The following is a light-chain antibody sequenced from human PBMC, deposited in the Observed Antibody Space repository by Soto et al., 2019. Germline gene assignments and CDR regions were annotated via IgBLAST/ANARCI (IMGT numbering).Light chain of an antibody. CDR1: QTIGYY. CDR2: AAS. J-gene: IGKJ2*01. CDR3: QQSQSTLYT. V-gene: IGKV1-39*01. Sequence: IQMTQSPSSLSASVGDRVTITCRASQTIGYYLNWYQQKLGKATKLLIYAASSLQSGVPSRFSGSQSGTDFTLTISSLQPEEFATYYCQQSQSTLYTFGQGTKLAMK.